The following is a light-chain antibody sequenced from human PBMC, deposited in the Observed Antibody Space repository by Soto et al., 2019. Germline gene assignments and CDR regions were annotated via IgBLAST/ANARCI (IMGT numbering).Light chain of an antibody. CDR2: SAS. J-gene: IGKJ1*01. V-gene: IGKV3-20*01. CDR3: QQYGSSPWT. Sequence: KQSPATLSVSPGERVTLSCRASQSVSSSYLAWYQQKPGQAPRLLIYSASNRATGIPDSFSGSGSGTDFTLTISRLDPEDFAVYYCQQYGSSPWTFGQGTKVAIK. CDR1: QSVSSSY.